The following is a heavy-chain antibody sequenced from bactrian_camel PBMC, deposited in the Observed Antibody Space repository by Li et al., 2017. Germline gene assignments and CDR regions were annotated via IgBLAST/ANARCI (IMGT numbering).Heavy chain of an antibody. CDR3: AAAGEYYSGGYHDRY. CDR2: INSGGGDT. D-gene: IGHD2*01. CDR1: GFTFSNYD. J-gene: IGHJ4*01. V-gene: IGHV3S40*01. Sequence: VQLVESGGGLVQPGGSLRISCVVSGFTFSNYDMSWAHQAPGKGLEWVSAINSGGGDTFFADSVKGRFTISRDNAKNTLFLQMNSLKSEDTAMYYCAAAGEYYSGGYHDRYWGQGTQVTVS.